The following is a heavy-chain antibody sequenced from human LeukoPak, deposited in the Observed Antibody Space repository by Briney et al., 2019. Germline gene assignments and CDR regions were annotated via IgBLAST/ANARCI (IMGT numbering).Heavy chain of an antibody. CDR3: ARDIFLHYYDSSGYFDY. J-gene: IGHJ4*02. CDR1: GFTFSSYW. CDR2: IKQDESEK. Sequence: GGSLRLSCTASGFTFSSYWMSWVRQAPGKGLEWVANIKQDESEKFYVDSVKGRFTISRDNAKNSLYLQMNSLRAEDTAVYYCARDIFLHYYDSSGYFDYWGQGTLVTVSS. D-gene: IGHD3-22*01. V-gene: IGHV3-7*01.